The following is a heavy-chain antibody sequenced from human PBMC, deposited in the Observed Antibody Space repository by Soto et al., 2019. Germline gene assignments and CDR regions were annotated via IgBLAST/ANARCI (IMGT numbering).Heavy chain of an antibody. Sequence: ASVKVSCKASGFTFSDYGLSWVRQAPGQPLEWMGWISGDNINSKYSQKFQGRLTMTTDTSTATASMELRSLTSDDTAVYYCGGEGQQLTQEKYYQFNGMDVWGQGTTVTVS. CDR1: GFTFSDYG. J-gene: IGHJ6*02. CDR2: ISGDNINS. D-gene: IGHD6-13*01. V-gene: IGHV1-18*01. CDR3: GGEGQQLTQEKYYQFNGMDV.